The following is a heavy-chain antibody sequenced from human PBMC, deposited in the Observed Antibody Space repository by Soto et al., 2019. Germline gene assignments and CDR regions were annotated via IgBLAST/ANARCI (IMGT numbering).Heavy chain of an antibody. CDR2: INHSGST. CDR3: ARAGPQARCLDWLSGGPLYYGMDV. CDR1: GGSFSGYY. V-gene: IGHV4-34*01. J-gene: IGHJ6*02. Sequence: QVQLQQWGAGLLKPSETLSLTCAVYGGSFSGYYWSWIRQPPGKGLEWIGEINHSGSTNYNPSLKSRVTISVDTSKNQFSLKLSSVTAADTAVYSCARAGPQARCLDWLSGGPLYYGMDVWGQGTTVTVSS. D-gene: IGHD3-3*01.